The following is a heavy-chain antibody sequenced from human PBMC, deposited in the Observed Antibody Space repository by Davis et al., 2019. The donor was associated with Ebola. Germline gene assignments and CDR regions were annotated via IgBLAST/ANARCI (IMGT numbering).Heavy chain of an antibody. CDR1: GFTFSSYA. CDR2: ISYDGSNK. D-gene: IGHD2-15*01. V-gene: IGHV3-30*04. J-gene: IGHJ6*02. Sequence: GGSLRLSCAASGFTFSSYAMHWVRQAPGKGLEWVAVISYDGSNKYYADSVKGRFTISRDNSKNTLYLQMNSLRAEDTAVYYCARAPRYCSGGSCYSWYYYYYGMDVWGQGTTVTVSS. CDR3: ARAPRYCSGGSCYSWYYYYYGMDV.